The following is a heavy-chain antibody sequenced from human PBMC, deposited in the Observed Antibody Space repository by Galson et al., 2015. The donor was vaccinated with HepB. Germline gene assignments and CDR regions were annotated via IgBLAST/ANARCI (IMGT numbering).Heavy chain of an antibody. Sequence: SVKVSCKASGYTFTSYYMHWVQQAPGQGLEWMGIINPSGGSTSYAQKFQGRVTMTRDTSTSTVYMELSSLRSEDTAVYYCARDGRILEWLPRSALLPVFNFDYWGQGTLVTVSS. CDR3: ARDGRILEWLPRSALLPVFNFDY. V-gene: IGHV1-46*01. CDR1: GYTFTSYY. J-gene: IGHJ4*02. CDR2: INPSGGST. D-gene: IGHD3-3*01.